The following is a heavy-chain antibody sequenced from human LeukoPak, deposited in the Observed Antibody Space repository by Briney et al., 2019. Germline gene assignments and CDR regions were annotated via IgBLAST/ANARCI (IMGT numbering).Heavy chain of an antibody. J-gene: IGHJ4*02. CDR1: GYSISSGYY. Sequence: SETLSLTCTVSGYSISSGYYWGWIRQPPGKGLEWIGSIYHSGSTYYSPSLKSRVTISVDRSKNQFSLNLYSVTASDTAVYYCARGKDSQWLVPYYFDYWGQGTLVTVSS. D-gene: IGHD6-19*01. CDR3: ARGKDSQWLVPYYFDY. V-gene: IGHV4-38-2*02. CDR2: IYHSGST.